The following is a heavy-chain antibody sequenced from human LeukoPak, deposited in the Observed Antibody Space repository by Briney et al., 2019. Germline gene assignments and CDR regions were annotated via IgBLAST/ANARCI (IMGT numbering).Heavy chain of an antibody. CDR3: AKDTIEDYYYHGVDV. CDR1: GFNFSTYG. J-gene: IGHJ6*02. D-gene: IGHD5-24*01. CDR2: ISNDGANE. Sequence: GGSLRLSCAASGFNFSTYGMHWVRQAPGKGLEWVAVISNDGANEHYLDSVKGRFTVSRDNSNNTLYLQMNSLRGEDTAVYYCAKDTIEDYYYHGVDVWGQGTTVTVSS. V-gene: IGHV3-30*18.